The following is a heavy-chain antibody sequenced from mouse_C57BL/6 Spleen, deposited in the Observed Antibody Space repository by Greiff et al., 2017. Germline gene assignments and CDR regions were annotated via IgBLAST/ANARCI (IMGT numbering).Heavy chain of an antibody. CDR2: ISSGSSTI. CDR1: GFTFSDYG. V-gene: IGHV5-17*01. Sequence: EVQLQESGGGLVKPGGSLKLSCAASGFTFSDYGMHWVRQAPEKGLEWVAYISSGSSTIYYADTVKGRFTISRDNAKNTLFLQMTSLRSEDTAMYYCARDYYYGSSYVGYWGQGTLVTVSA. CDR3: ARDYYYGSSYVGY. D-gene: IGHD1-1*01. J-gene: IGHJ3*01.